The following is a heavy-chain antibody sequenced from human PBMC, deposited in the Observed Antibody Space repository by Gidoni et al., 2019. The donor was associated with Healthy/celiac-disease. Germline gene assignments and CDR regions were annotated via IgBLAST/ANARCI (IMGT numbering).Heavy chain of an antibody. CDR1: GGSISSGSYY. Sequence: QVQLQESGPGLVKPSQTLSPTCTVSGGSISSGSYYWGWIRQPAGKGLEWIGRIYTSGSTNYNPSLKSRVTISVDTSKNQFSLKLSSVTAADTAVYYCALVVAATGYDFWGQGTLVTVSS. D-gene: IGHD2-15*01. V-gene: IGHV4-61*02. J-gene: IGHJ4*02. CDR3: ALVVAATGYDF. CDR2: IYTSGST.